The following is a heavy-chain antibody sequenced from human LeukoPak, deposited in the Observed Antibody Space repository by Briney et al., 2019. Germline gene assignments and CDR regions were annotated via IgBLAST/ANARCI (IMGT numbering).Heavy chain of an antibody. V-gene: IGHV1-18*04. CDR1: GYTFTSYG. D-gene: IGHD1-1*01. J-gene: IGHJ4*02. Sequence: GASVKVSCKASGYTFTSYGISWVRQAPGQGLEWMGWISGYNGNTNYAQKLQGRVTMTTDTSTSTAYMELRSLRSDNTAVYYCARVSPPVLEGDYWGQGTLVTVSS. CDR2: ISGYNGNT. CDR3: ARVSPPVLEGDY.